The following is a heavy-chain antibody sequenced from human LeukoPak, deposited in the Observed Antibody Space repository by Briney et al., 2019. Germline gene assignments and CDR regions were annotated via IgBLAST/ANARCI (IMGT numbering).Heavy chain of an antibody. V-gene: IGHV1-69*05. Sequence: SVKVSCKASGGTFSRYAINWVRQAPGQGLEWMGGIIPIFGTANYAQKFQGRVTITRDTSLSTAFTELTGLTSDDTAVYFCAREPPYTGHCDITTCDVSRFDLWGQGTLVTVSS. J-gene: IGHJ4*02. CDR3: AREPPYTGHCDITTCDVSRFDL. CDR1: GGTFSRYA. CDR2: IIPIFGTA. D-gene: IGHD2-2*01.